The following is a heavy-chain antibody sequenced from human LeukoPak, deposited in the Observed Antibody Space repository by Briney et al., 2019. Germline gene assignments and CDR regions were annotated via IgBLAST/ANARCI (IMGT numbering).Heavy chain of an antibody. Sequence: GGSLRLSCAASGFTFSSYAMSWVRQAPGKGLEWVSVISGSGGTTYYADSVKGRFTISRDNSRNTLFLQMNSLRAEDTAVYYCATDRATQYFDYWGQGTLVSVSS. V-gene: IGHV3-23*01. CDR2: ISGSGGTT. CDR1: GFTFSSYA. J-gene: IGHJ4*02. CDR3: ATDRATQYFDY. D-gene: IGHD2-15*01.